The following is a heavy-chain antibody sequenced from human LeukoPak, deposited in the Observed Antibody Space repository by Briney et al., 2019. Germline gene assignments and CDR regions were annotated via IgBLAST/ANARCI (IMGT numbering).Heavy chain of an antibody. Sequence: SSETLSLTCTVSGGSISSYYWSWIRQPAGKGLEWIGRIYTSGSTNYNPSLKSRVTISVDKSKNQFSLKLSSVTAADTAVYYCARWTQGKVGATQAFDIWGQGTMVTVSS. J-gene: IGHJ3*02. CDR1: GGSISSYY. CDR2: IYTSGST. D-gene: IGHD1-26*01. CDR3: ARWTQGKVGATQAFDI. V-gene: IGHV4-4*07.